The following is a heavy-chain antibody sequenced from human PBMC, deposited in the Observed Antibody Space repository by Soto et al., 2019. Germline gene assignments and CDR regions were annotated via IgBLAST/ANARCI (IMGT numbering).Heavy chain of an antibody. CDR3: ARAYGNGAFDI. V-gene: IGHV4-31*03. Sequence: SETLSLTCTVSGGSISSGGYYWSWIRQHPGKGLEWIGYIYYSGVTYYNPSLKSRVTISVDTSKNQFSRKLSSVTAADTAVYYCARAYGNGAFDIWGQGTMVTVSS. CDR1: GGSISSGGYY. D-gene: IGHD4-4*01. J-gene: IGHJ3*02. CDR2: IYYSGVT.